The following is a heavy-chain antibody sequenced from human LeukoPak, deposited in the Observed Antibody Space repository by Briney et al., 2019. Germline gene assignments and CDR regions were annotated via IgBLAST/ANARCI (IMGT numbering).Heavy chain of an antibody. J-gene: IGHJ4*02. D-gene: IGHD3-10*01. V-gene: IGHV3-21*04. CDR2: ITSSSSHF. Sequence: GGSLRLSCAASGFTFSTYSMNWVRLAPGKGLEWVSSITSSSSHFYYADSVKGRFIISRDNAKNSLYLQMNSLRAEDTALYYCARRDYYGSGSPDYWGQGTLVTVSS. CDR3: ARRDYYGSGSPDY. CDR1: GFTFSTYS.